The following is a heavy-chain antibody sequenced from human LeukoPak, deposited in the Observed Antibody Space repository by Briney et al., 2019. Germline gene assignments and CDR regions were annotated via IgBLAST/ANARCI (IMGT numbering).Heavy chain of an antibody. D-gene: IGHD3-22*01. CDR1: GYSFTSYW. Sequence: GESLKISCKGSGYSFTSYWIGWVRQMPGKGLEWMGIIYPGDSDTKYSPPFQGQVTISADKSIDTAYLQWSSLKASDTAMYYCARPYDSSGYWGGFDCWGQGTLVTVSS. CDR2: IYPGDSDT. J-gene: IGHJ4*02. CDR3: ARPYDSSGYWGGFDC. V-gene: IGHV5-51*01.